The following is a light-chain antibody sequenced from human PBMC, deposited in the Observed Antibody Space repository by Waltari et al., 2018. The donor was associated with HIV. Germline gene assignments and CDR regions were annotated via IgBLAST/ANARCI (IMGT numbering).Light chain of an antibody. J-gene: IGLJ3*02. Sequence: SALPQPASLSGSPGQSIVISCTETSSDLGSYNFVASYQPHPCEDPRLMIYEFTKRPSVVSSRFSGSKSANTASLMISGLQAEDEGNYYCSSYAGGHTWVFGGGTKLTVL. CDR1: SSDLGSYNF. CDR2: EFT. CDR3: SSYAGGHTWV. V-gene: IGLV2-23*02.